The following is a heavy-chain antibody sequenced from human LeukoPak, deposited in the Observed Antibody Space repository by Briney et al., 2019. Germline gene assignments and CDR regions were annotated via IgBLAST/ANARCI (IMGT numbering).Heavy chain of an antibody. CDR2: IYNSGST. J-gene: IGHJ5*02. CDR1: GASISSQY. Sequence: SETLSLTCSVSGASISSQYWTWIRQPPGKGLEWIGYIYNSGSTNYNPSLKSRVTISVDTSKNQFSLKLSSVTAADTAVYYCARVEYSGYDYGIDTYNWFDPWGQGTLVTVSS. D-gene: IGHD5-12*01. CDR3: ARVEYSGYDYGIDTYNWFDP. V-gene: IGHV4-4*09.